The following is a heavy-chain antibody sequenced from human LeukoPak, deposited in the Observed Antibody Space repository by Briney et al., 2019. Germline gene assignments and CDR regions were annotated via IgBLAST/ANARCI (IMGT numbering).Heavy chain of an antibody. CDR2: IIPIFGTA. Sequence: ASVKVSCKASGGTFSSYAISWVRQAPGQGLEWMGGIIPIFGTANYAQKFQGRVTITADESTSTAYMELRSLRSDDTAVYYCAREGYCSSTSCYPFDYWGQGTLVTVSS. J-gene: IGHJ4*02. CDR3: AREGYCSSTSCYPFDY. D-gene: IGHD2-2*01. CDR1: GGTFSSYA. V-gene: IGHV1-69*13.